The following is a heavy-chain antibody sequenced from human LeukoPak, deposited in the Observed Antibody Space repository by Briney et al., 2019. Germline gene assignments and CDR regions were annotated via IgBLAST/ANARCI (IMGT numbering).Heavy chain of an antibody. Sequence: PGGSLRLSCAASGFTFSSYAMSWVRQAPGKGLEWVSAISGSGGSTYYADSVKGRFTISRDNSKNTLYLQMNSLRAEDTAVYYCAKDPGHIVVVTAIPAYYFDYWGQGTLATVSS. V-gene: IGHV3-23*01. CDR2: ISGSGGST. CDR1: GFTFSSYA. J-gene: IGHJ4*02. CDR3: AKDPGHIVVVTAIPAYYFDY. D-gene: IGHD2-21*02.